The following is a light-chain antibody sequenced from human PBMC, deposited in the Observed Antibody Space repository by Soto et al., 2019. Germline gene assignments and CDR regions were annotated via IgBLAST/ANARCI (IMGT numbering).Light chain of an antibody. V-gene: IGKV1-12*01. Sequence: DIQMTQSPSSVSASVGDRVTITCRASQGISSWLAWYQQKPGKAPKLLIYAASSLQSGVPSRFSGSGSGTDFTLIISRLEPEDFAVYYCQQYAGSPWTFGQGTKVDIK. CDR2: AAS. CDR1: QGISSW. J-gene: IGKJ1*01. CDR3: QQYAGSPWT.